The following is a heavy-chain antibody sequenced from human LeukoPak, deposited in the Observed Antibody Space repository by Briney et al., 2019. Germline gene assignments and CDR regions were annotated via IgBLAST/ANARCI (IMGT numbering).Heavy chain of an antibody. D-gene: IGHD3-22*01. V-gene: IGHV4-4*07. J-gene: IGHJ6*03. CDR2: IYTSGST. CDR1: GGSISSYY. CDR3: ARGYSYYYDSSGYLPYYYYYMDV. Sequence: SETLSLTCTVSGGSISSYYWSWIRQPAGKGLEWIGRIYTSGSTNYNPSLKSRVTMSVDTSKNQFSLKLSSVTAADTAVYYCARGYSYYYDSSGYLPYYYYYMDVWGKGTTVTVSS.